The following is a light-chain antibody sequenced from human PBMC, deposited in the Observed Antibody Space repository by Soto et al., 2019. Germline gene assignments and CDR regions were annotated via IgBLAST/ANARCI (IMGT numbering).Light chain of an antibody. J-gene: IGLJ3*02. V-gene: IGLV2-11*01. Sequence: QSALTQPRSVSGSPGQSVTISCTGTSSDVGIYNYVSWYQHHPRKAPKLIIYAVIKRPSGVPDRFSGSKSGITASLTISGLPADDEADYYCCSYAATSTLVFGGGTKLTVL. CDR2: AVI. CDR3: CSYAATSTLV. CDR1: SSDVGIYNY.